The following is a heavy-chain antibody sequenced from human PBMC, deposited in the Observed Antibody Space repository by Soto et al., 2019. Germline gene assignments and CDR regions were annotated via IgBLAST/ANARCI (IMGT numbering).Heavy chain of an antibody. CDR2: ISGSGGST. Sequence: PGGSLRLSCAASGFTFSSYAMIWVRQAPGKGLEWVSAISGSGGSTYYADSVKGRFTISRDNSKNTLYLQMNSLRAEDTAVYYCAKGQYCTNGVCYPDYYYGMDVWGQGTTVTVSS. CDR1: GFTFSSYA. D-gene: IGHD2-8*01. J-gene: IGHJ6*02. CDR3: AKGQYCTNGVCYPDYYYGMDV. V-gene: IGHV3-23*01.